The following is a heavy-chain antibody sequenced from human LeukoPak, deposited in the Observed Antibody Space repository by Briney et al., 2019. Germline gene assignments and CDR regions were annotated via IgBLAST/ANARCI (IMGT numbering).Heavy chain of an antibody. J-gene: IGHJ6*03. D-gene: IGHD4-17*01. CDR2: ISSSGSTI. CDR1: GFTFSSYE. CDR3: ARVGNGDYRYYFYMDV. V-gene: IGHV3-48*03. Sequence: GGSLRLSCAASGFTFSSYEMNWVRQAPGKGLEWVSYISSSGSTIYYADSVKGRFTISRDNAKNSLYLQMNSLRAEDTAVYYCARVGNGDYRYYFYMDVWGKGTTVTISS.